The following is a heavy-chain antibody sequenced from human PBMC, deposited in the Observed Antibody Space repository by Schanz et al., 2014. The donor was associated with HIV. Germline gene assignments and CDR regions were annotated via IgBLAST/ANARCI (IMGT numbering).Heavy chain of an antibody. J-gene: IGHJ5*02. CDR3: ARGLQWLPLGNWFDR. CDR2: IKHSGST. Sequence: QVQLQQWGAGLLKPSETLSLTCAVYGGSFSGYYWSWIRQPPGKGLEWIGEIKHSGSTNYNPSLKSRVAFSVDTSRRQFSLKMTSVTAADTAVYYCARGLQWLPLGNWFDRWGQGTLVTVSS. D-gene: IGHD3-22*01. CDR1: GGSFSGYY. V-gene: IGHV4-34*02.